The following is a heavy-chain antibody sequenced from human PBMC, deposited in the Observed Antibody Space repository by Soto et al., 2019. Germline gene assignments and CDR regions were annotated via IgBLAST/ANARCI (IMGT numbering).Heavy chain of an antibody. Sequence: VESLRLSCAVSGFPFSSYAMSWDRLAPGKGLEWVSASSSCGSTTYNADAVKGRFTISRDNSKNTLYLQMNSLRAEDTAVYYCAKATRVVVAALDYWGQGTLVTVSS. V-gene: IGHV3-23*01. CDR1: GFPFSSYA. CDR3: AKATRVVVAALDY. CDR2: SSSCGSTT. D-gene: IGHD2-15*01. J-gene: IGHJ4*02.